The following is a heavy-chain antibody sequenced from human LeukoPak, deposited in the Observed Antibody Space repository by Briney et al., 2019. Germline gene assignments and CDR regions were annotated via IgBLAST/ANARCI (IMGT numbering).Heavy chain of an antibody. CDR3: ARDTLGVAATGWFDP. V-gene: IGHV1-69*13. CDR1: GGTFSSYA. Sequence: SVKVSCKASGGTFSSYAISWVRQAPGQGLEWMGGIIPIFGTANYAQKFQGRVTITADESTSTAYMELSSLRSEDTAVYYCARDTLGVAATGWFDPWGQGTLVTVSS. D-gene: IGHD2-15*01. CDR2: IIPIFGTA. J-gene: IGHJ5*02.